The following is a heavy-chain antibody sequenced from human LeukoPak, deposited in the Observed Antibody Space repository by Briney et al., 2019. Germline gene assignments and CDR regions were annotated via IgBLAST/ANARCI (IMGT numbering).Heavy chain of an antibody. Sequence: ASVKVSCKASGYTFTSYGISWVRQAPGQGLEWMGWISAYNGNTNYAQKLQGRVTITADKSTSTAYMELSSLRSEDTAVYYCARDLSQYCVGGDCYYYFDYWGQGTLVTVSS. CDR2: ISAYNGNT. CDR1: GYTFTSYG. V-gene: IGHV1-18*01. J-gene: IGHJ4*02. D-gene: IGHD2-21*02. CDR3: ARDLSQYCVGGDCYYYFDY.